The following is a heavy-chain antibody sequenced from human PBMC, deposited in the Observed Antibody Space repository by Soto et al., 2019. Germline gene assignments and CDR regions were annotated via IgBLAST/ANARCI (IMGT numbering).Heavy chain of an antibody. Sequence: QVELMESGGNVVQPGWSLRLSCAASGFTFNIYPMHWVRQAPGKGLEWVAVISYDGRQKYYTDCVMGRFTISRDNSNNSLLLQMGNLSAEDTALYFGASVSHFRPVLQAPTGGGDATFDIWGQGTLVTVSS. D-gene: IGHD2-8*02. J-gene: IGHJ3*02. CDR2: ISYDGRQK. CDR1: GFTFNIYP. CDR3: ASVSHFRPVLQAPTGGGDATFDI. V-gene: IGHV3-30*10.